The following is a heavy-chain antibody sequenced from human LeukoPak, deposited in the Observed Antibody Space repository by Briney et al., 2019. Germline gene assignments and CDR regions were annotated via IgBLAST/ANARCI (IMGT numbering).Heavy chain of an antibody. CDR1: GYTFTSYY. Sequence: GASVKVSCKASGYTFTSYYMHWVRQAPGQGLEWMGIINPSGGSTSYAQKFQGRVTMTRDTSTSTVYMEPSSLRSEDTAVYYCARDPSPDSSGFRAEYFQHWGQGTLVTVSS. J-gene: IGHJ1*01. CDR3: ARDPSPDSSGFRAEYFQH. CDR2: INPSGGST. D-gene: IGHD3-22*01. V-gene: IGHV1-46*01.